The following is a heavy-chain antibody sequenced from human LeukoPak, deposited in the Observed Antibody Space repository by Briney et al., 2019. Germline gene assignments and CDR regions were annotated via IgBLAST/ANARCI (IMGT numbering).Heavy chain of an antibody. CDR3: ATEGVTVRGPNH. D-gene: IGHD3-10*01. J-gene: IGHJ5*02. V-gene: IGHV1-24*01. CDR2: FDPEDGET. Sequence: ASVKVSCKVSGYTLTELSMHWVRQAPGKGREWMGGFDPEDGETIYAQKFQGRVTMTEDTSTDTAYMELSSLRSEDTAVYYCATEGVTVRGPNHWGQGTLVTVSS. CDR1: GYTLTELS.